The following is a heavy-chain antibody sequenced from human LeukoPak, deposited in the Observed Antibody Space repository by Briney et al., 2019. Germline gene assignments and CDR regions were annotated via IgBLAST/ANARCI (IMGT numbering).Heavy chain of an antibody. CDR1: GFMFSSYW. D-gene: IGHD3-22*01. V-gene: IGHV3-7*01. CDR3: ARALYDSSGYYFDY. Sequence: GGSLRLSCAASGFMFSSYWMSWVRQAPGKGLEWLADIKEDGSEKSYVDSVKGRFTISSDNAKNSLYLHMNSLRAEDTAVYYCARALYDSSGYYFDYWGQGTLVTVSS. J-gene: IGHJ4*02. CDR2: IKEDGSEK.